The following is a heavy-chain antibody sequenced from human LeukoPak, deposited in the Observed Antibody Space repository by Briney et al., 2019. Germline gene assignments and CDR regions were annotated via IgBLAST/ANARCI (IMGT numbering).Heavy chain of an antibody. J-gene: IGHJ6*02. CDR2: IYYSGST. V-gene: IGHV4-59*01. CDR3: ARGDYYYYGMDV. CDR1: GGSISSYY. Sequence: PSETLPLTCTVSGGSISSYYWSWIRQPPGKGLEWIGYIYYSGSTNYNPSLKSRVTISVGTSKNQFSLKLSSVTAADTAVYYCARGDYYYYGMDVWGQGTTVTVSS.